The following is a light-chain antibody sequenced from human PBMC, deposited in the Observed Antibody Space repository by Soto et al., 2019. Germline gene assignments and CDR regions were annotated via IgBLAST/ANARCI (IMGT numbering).Light chain of an antibody. CDR1: QKVYSN. Sequence: VVLTQSPAALSESPGERVTLSWRASQKVYSNFAWYQQTPGQAPRLLIYDASTRATGIPVRFSGSGSGTEFTLTISSLQSEDFVVYYCQQYNNWPLTFGGGTKVEIK. V-gene: IGKV3-15*01. CDR2: DAS. J-gene: IGKJ4*01. CDR3: QQYNNWPLT.